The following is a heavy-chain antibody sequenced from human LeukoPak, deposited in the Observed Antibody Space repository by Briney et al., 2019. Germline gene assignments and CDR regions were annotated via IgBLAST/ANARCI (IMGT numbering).Heavy chain of an antibody. J-gene: IGHJ3*02. Sequence: ASVKVSCKASGYTFTSYGISWVRQAPGQGLEWMGWISAYNGNTNYAQKLQGGVTMTTDTSTSTAYMELRSLRSDDTAVYYCARERDCSGGSCYSDAFDIWGQGTMVTVSS. CDR1: GYTFTSYG. CDR3: ARERDCSGGSCYSDAFDI. D-gene: IGHD2-15*01. CDR2: ISAYNGNT. V-gene: IGHV1-18*01.